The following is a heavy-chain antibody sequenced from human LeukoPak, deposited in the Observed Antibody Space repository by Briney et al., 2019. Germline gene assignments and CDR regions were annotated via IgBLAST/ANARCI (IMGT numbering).Heavy chain of an antibody. V-gene: IGHV3-23*01. CDR2: ISGSGGTA. D-gene: IGHD3-9*01. CDR1: GFTFSIYA. J-gene: IGHJ5*02. CDR3: ARGPYILPGYWWFDP. Sequence: PGGSLRLSCAASGFTFSIYAMSWVRQAPGKGLEWVSAISGSGGTAYYADSVKGRFTISRDNSKNTLYLQMNSLRAEDTAVYYCARGPYILPGYWWFDPWGQGTQVTVSS.